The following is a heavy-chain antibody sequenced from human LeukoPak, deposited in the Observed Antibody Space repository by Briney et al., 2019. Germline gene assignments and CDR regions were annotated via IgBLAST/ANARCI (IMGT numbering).Heavy chain of an antibody. CDR1: GYTFSSYG. D-gene: IGHD5-18*01. Sequence: ASVKVSCKASGYTFSSYGISWVRQAPGQGLEWMGWISAYDGNTDYAQNLQGRVTMATDTSTSTAYMELRSLRSDDTAVYYCARAVRGYSYAYLPYWGQGTLVTVSS. CDR2: ISAYDGNT. V-gene: IGHV1-18*01. J-gene: IGHJ4*02. CDR3: ARAVRGYSYAYLPY.